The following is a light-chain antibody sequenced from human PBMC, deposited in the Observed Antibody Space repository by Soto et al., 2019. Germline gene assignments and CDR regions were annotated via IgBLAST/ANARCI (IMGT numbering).Light chain of an antibody. CDR3: RSYGSSHSGVV. CDR1: SSNSGSDYD. V-gene: IGLV1-40*01. CDR2: GNI. Sequence: QSVLTQPPSVYGAPGQRVTIACSGSSSNSGSDYDVHRYQQLPGTAPKILIYGNINRPSGVPDRFSASRSGTSACLAITALQAEDEDGYYCRSYGSSHSGVVFGGGTKLTVL. J-gene: IGLJ3*02.